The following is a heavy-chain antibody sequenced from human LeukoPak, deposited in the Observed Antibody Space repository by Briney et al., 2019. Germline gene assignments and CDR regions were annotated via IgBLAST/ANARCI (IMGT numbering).Heavy chain of an antibody. J-gene: IGHJ4*02. CDR2: VSKDGSNK. D-gene: IGHD6-19*01. CDR1: EFTFSSYA. Sequence: GGSLRLSCAASEFTFSSYAMHWVRHTPGKGLEWVAVVSKDGSNKFYANSVKGRFTISRDNSKNTLFPQMNSLRPEDTAMYYCARDGGIAVAGSIDYWGQETLVIVSS. V-gene: IGHV3-30-3*01. CDR3: ARDGGIAVAGSIDY.